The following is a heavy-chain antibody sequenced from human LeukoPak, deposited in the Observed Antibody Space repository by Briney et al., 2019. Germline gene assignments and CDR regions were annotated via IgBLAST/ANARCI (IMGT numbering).Heavy chain of an antibody. J-gene: IGHJ4*02. Sequence: TPGGSLRLSCAASGFTFSNAWMSWVRQAPGKGLEWVGRTKSKTDGGTTDYAAPVKGRFTISRDDSKNTLYLQMNSLKTEDTAVYYCTTGGKDYWGQGTLVTVSS. V-gene: IGHV3-15*01. CDR2: TKSKTDGGTT. CDR3: TTGGKDY. CDR1: GFTFSNAW.